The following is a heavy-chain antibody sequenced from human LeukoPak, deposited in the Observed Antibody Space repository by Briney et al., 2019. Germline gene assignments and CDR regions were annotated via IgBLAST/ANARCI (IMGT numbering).Heavy chain of an antibody. V-gene: IGHV3-21*01. Sequence: GGSLRLSCAASGFTFSSYSMNWVRQAPGKGLEWVSSISSSSSYIYYADSVKGRFTISRDNAKNSLYLQMNSLRAEDTAVYYCAKGGGTGYSSSWFSNWGQGTLVTVSS. J-gene: IGHJ4*02. CDR2: ISSSSSYI. D-gene: IGHD6-13*01. CDR1: GFTFSSYS. CDR3: AKGGGTGYSSSWFSN.